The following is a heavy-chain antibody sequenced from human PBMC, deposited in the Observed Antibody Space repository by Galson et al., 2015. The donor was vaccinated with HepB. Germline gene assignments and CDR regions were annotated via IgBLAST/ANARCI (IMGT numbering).Heavy chain of an antibody. CDR1: GFTFSSYG. V-gene: IGHV3-33*01. D-gene: IGHD5-18*01. J-gene: IGHJ4*02. Sequence: SLRLSCAASGFTFSSYGMHWVRQAPGKGLEWVGVIWYDGSNKYYADSVKGRFTISRDNSKNTLYLQMNSLRAEDTAVYYCARVEYSYDYYFDYWGQGTLVTVSS. CDR3: ARVEYSYDYYFDY. CDR2: IWYDGSNK.